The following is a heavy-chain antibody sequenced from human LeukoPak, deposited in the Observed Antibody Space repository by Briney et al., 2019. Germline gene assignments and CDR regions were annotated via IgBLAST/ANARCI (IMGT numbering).Heavy chain of an antibody. D-gene: IGHD3-16*02. V-gene: IGHV3-21*01. CDR1: GFTVSSNY. CDR3: ARVSIFGVVIANDY. J-gene: IGHJ4*02. CDR2: ITSGGDYM. Sequence: PGGSLRLSCAASGFTVSSNYMSWVGQAPGKGLEWVSTITSGGDYMYYADPVKGRFTISRDDSKNSLYLHMNSLRAEDTAVYYCARVSIFGVVIANDYWGQGTVVTVSS.